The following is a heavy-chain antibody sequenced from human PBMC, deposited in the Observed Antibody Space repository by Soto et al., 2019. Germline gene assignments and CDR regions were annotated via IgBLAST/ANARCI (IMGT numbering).Heavy chain of an antibody. J-gene: IGHJ6*03. CDR2: ISAYNGNT. Sequence: ASVKVSCKASGYTFTSYGISWVRQAPGQGLEWMGWISAYNGNTNYAQKLQGRVTMTTDTSTSTAYMELRSLRSDDTAVYYCAREASTIFGVVPYYYYYXDVWGKGTTVTVSS. CDR1: GYTFTSYG. CDR3: AREASTIFGVVPYYYYYXDV. D-gene: IGHD3-3*01. V-gene: IGHV1-18*01.